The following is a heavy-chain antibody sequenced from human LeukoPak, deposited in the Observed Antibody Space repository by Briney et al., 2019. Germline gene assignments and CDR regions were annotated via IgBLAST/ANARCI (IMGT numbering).Heavy chain of an antibody. D-gene: IGHD2-15*01. J-gene: IGHJ4*02. Sequence: PGGSLRLPCAAPGFSFSNYWMNWVRQAPGKGLEWVSAISGSGGSTYYADSVKGRFTISRDNSKSTLYLQMNSLRAEDTAVYYCAKYIVVVVAATHFDYWGQGTLVTVSS. CDR2: ISGSGGST. V-gene: IGHV3-23*01. CDR3: AKYIVVVVAATHFDY. CDR1: GFSFSNYW.